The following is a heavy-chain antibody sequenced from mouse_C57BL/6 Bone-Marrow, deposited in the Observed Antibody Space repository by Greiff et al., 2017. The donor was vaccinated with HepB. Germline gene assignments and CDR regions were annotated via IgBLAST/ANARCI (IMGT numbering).Heavy chain of an antibody. V-gene: IGHV1-50*01. CDR3: ARRRITTVVASFDV. J-gene: IGHJ1*03. CDR1: GYTFTSYW. Sequence: QVQLQQPGAELVKPGASVKLSCKASGYTFTSYWMQWVKQRPGQGLEWIGEIDPSDSYTNYNQKFKGKATLTVDTSSSTAYMQLSSLTSEDSAGYYCARRRITTVVASFDVWGTGTTVTVSS. CDR2: IDPSDSYT. D-gene: IGHD1-1*01.